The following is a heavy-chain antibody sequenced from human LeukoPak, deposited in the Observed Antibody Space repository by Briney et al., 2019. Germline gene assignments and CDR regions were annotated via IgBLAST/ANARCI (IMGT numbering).Heavy chain of an antibody. D-gene: IGHD3-3*01. CDR1: GYSFTSYW. V-gene: IGHV5-51*01. CDR2: IYPGDSET. Sequence: GESLKISCKGSGYSFTSYWIGWVRQKPGKGLEWMGIIYPGDSETRYSPSFQGQVIISVDKSLSTAYLQWNSLKASDTATYYCARSNRDNFWSGYSSGAKNNWFDPWGQGTLVTVSS. CDR3: ARSNRDNFWSGYSSGAKNNWFDP. J-gene: IGHJ5*01.